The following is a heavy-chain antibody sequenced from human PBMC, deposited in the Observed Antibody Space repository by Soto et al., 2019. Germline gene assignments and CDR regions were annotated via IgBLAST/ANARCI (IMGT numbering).Heavy chain of an antibody. CDR1: GFTFDDYA. D-gene: IGHD2-15*01. J-gene: IGHJ3*02. CDR3: AKDIGVVVAAKAFDI. V-gene: IGHV3-9*01. CDR2: ISWNSGSI. Sequence: EVQLVESGGGLVQPGRSLRLSCAASGFTFDDYAMHWVRQAPGKGLEWVSGISWNSGSIGYADSVKGRFTISRDNAKNSLYLQMYSLRAEDTALYYCAKDIGVVVAAKAFDIWGQGTMVTVSS.